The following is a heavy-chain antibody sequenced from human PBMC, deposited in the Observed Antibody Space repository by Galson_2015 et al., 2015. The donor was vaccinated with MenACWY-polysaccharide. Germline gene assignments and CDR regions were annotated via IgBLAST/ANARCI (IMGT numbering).Heavy chain of an antibody. CDR2: ISYDGSNK. V-gene: IGHV3-30*18. D-gene: IGHD1-1*01. J-gene: IGHJ6*02. CDR3: AKDTPQLYGMDV. Sequence: SLRLSCAASGFTFSSYGMHWVRQAPGKGLEWVAVISYDGSNKYYADSVKGRFTISRDNSKNTLYLQMNSLRAEDTAVYYCAKDTPQLYGMDVWGQGTTVTVSS. CDR1: GFTFSSYG.